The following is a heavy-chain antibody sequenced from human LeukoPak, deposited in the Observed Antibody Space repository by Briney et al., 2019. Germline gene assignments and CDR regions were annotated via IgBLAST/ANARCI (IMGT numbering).Heavy chain of an antibody. CDR1: GFTFSSYG. D-gene: IGHD4-17*01. CDR2: MWYDGSNK. Sequence: PGRSLRLSCAASGFTFSSYGMHWVRQAPGKGLEWVAVMWYDGSNKYYADSVKGRFTISRDNSKDTLYLQMNSLRAEDTAVYYCAKRPSDYGDYVSYFDYWGQGTLVTVSS. CDR3: AKRPSDYGDYVSYFDY. V-gene: IGHV3-33*06. J-gene: IGHJ4*02.